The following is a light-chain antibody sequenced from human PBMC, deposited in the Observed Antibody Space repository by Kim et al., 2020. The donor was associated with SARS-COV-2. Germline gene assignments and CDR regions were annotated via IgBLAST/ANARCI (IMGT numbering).Light chain of an antibody. Sequence: LSPGERATLSCWASQSVGRFLAWYQQTPGLPPRLLIYGSSNRATGIPARFSGSGSGTDFTLTISRLEPEDSAVYYGQQRTDWPITFGQGTRLEIK. V-gene: IGKV3-11*01. CDR2: GSS. J-gene: IGKJ5*01. CDR3: QQRTDWPIT. CDR1: QSVGRF.